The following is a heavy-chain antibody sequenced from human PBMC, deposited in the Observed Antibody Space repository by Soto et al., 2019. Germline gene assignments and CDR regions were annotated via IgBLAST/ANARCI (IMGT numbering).Heavy chain of an antibody. CDR3: ARDARNADYDY. CDR1: GFTFSTHA. V-gene: IGHV3-48*02. CDR2: IHGTRSII. J-gene: IGHJ4*02. D-gene: IGHD3-16*01. Sequence: EVQLVESGGGLVQPGGSLRLSCAVSGFTFSTHAMNWVRQAPGKGVEWVAYIHGTRSIIYYADSVKGRFTISRDNAKNSLFLQMDSLRDEDTAVYYCARDARNADYDYWGQGTLVTVSS.